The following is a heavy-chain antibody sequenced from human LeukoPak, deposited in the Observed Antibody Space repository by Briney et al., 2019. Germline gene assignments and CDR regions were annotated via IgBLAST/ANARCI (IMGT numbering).Heavy chain of an antibody. J-gene: IGHJ4*02. V-gene: IGHV3-15*01. CDR1: GFTFSNAW. CDR2: IKSKTDGGTT. D-gene: IGHD1-26*01. CDR3: TTHLVGATLGVTFDY. Sequence: GGSLRLSCAASGFTFSNAWMSWVRQAPGKGLEWVGRIKSKTDGGTTDYAAPVKGRFTISRDDSKNTLYLQMNSLKTEDTAVYYCTTHLVGATLGVTFDYWGQGTLVTVSS.